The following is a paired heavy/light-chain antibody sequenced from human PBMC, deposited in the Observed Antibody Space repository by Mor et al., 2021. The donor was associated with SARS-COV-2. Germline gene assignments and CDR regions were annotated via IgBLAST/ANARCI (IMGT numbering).Light chain of an antibody. Sequence: QSALTQPASVSGSLGQSITISCTGTSSDVGSYNLVSWYQQHPGKAPKFMIYEGSKRPSGVSNRFSGSKSGNTASLTISGLQAEDEADYYCCSYAGSSTFLFGGGTKLTVL. J-gene: IGLJ2*01. CDR1: SSDVGSYNL. CDR3: CSYAGSSTFL. CDR2: EGS. V-gene: IGLV2-23*03.
Heavy chain of an antibody. J-gene: IGHJ5*02. CDR3: ARGQGGDPPLVFDP. D-gene: IGHD4-17*01. CDR1: AGSISNYY. Sequence: QVRLQESGPGLVKPSETLSLTCAVSAGSISNYYWSWIRQPPGKGLEWIGYIYYGGSTSYNPSLKSRVTISVDTSKNQFSLKLNSVTAADTAVYYCARGQGGDPPLVFDPWGQGTLVTVSS. CDR2: IYYGGST. V-gene: IGHV4-59*01.